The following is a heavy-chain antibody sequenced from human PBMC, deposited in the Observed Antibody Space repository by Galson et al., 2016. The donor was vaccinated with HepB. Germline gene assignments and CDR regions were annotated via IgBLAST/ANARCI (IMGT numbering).Heavy chain of an antibody. CDR3: ARELTGGRRGDFDY. J-gene: IGHJ4*02. Sequence: TLSLTCAVSGGSVSRDNYFWSWIRQPPGKGLEWIGYIYHTGSTSYNPSLLSRLSMSLDTSKNQLSLKLTSVTVADTAVYYCARELTGGRRGDFDYWGQGTLVTVSS. CDR1: GGSVSRDNYF. CDR2: IYHTGST. D-gene: IGHD7-27*01. V-gene: IGHV4-30-4*01.